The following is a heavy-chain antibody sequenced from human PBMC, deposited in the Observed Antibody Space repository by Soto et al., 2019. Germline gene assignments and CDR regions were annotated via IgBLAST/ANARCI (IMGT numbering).Heavy chain of an antibody. D-gene: IGHD6-19*01. CDR1: SGSISSSNW. CDR2: IYHSGST. J-gene: IGHJ5*02. Sequence: SETLSLTCAVSSGSISSSNWWSWVRQPPGKGLEWIGEIYHSGSTNYNPSLKSRVTISVDKSKNQFSLKLSSVTAADTAVYYCARVGSGWRNNWFDPWGQGTLVTVSS. V-gene: IGHV4-4*02. CDR3: ARVGSGWRNNWFDP.